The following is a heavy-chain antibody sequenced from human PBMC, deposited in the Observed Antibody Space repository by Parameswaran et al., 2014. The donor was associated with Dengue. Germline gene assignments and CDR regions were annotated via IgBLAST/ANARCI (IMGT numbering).Heavy chain of an antibody. CDR2: IYPDDFHT. Sequence: WIRQPPGKGLEWMGIIYPDDFHTRYSPSFQGQVTISADKSISTAYLQWSSLKASDTAIYYCARRGSGAWDYYFDYWGQGTVVAVSS. V-gene: IGHV5-51*01. J-gene: IGHJ4*02. D-gene: IGHD2-15*01. CDR3: ARRGSGAWDYYFDY.